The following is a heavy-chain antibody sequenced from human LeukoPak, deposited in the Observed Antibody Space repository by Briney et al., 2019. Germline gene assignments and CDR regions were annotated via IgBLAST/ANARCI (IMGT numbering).Heavy chain of an antibody. J-gene: IGHJ4*02. CDR3: ARAWAITIFGVGEDFDY. D-gene: IGHD3-3*01. CDR1: GYTFTGYY. CDR2: INPNSGGT. V-gene: IGHV1-2*02. Sequence: GASVKVSCKASGYTFTGYYMHWVRQAPGQGLEWMGWINPNSGGTNYAQKLQGRVTMTTDTSTSTAYMELRSLRSDDTAVYYCARAWAITIFGVGEDFDYWGQGTLVTVSS.